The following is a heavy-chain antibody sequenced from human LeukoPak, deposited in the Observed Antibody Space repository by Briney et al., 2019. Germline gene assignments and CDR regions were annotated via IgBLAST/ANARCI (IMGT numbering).Heavy chain of an antibody. Sequence: PSGTLSLTCAVSGVSISSSEWWIWVRQPPGQGLEWIGEIHRAGRTRYNPSLKSRVTIPMDYSKNQFSLKLTSVTAADTAIYYCGKTDIYFNPIDYWGPGSLVTVSS. CDR1: GVSISSSEW. D-gene: IGHD3-9*01. CDR2: IHRAGRT. V-gene: IGHV4-4*02. CDR3: GKTDIYFNPIDY. J-gene: IGHJ4*02.